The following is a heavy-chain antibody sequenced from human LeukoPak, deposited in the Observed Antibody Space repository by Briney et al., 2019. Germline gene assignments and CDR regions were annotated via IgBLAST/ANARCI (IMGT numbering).Heavy chain of an antibody. Sequence: SETLSLTCTVSGGSISSSSYYWGWIRQPPGKGLEWIGSIYYSGSTYYNPSLKSRVTTSVDTSKNQFSLKLSSVTAADTAVYYCARPADSSGWALGYFDYWGQGTLVTVSS. V-gene: IGHV4-39*01. CDR2: IYYSGST. CDR1: GGSISSSSYY. J-gene: IGHJ4*02. D-gene: IGHD3-22*01. CDR3: ARPADSSGWALGYFDY.